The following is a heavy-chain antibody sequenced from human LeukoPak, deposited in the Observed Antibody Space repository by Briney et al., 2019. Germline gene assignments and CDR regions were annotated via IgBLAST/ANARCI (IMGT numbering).Heavy chain of an antibody. D-gene: IGHD3-22*01. J-gene: IGHJ4*02. V-gene: IGHV4-31*03. CDR3: AGDLPSGYYDSSGYEGY. Sequence: SQTLSLTCTVSGGSISSGGYYWSWIRQHPGKGLEWIGYIYYSGSTYYNPSLKSRVTISVDTSKNQFSLKLSSVTAADTAVYYCAGDLPSGYYDSSGYEGYWGQGTLVTVSS. CDR2: IYYSGST. CDR1: GGSISSGGYY.